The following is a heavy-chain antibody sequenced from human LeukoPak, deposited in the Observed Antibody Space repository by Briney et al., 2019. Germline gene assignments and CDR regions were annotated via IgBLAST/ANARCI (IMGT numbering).Heavy chain of an antibody. Sequence: GGSLRLSCAASGFTFSDYYMSWIRQAPGKGLEWVSYISSGGSTIYYADSVKGRFTISRDNAKNSLYLQMNSLRAEDTAVYYCARTRSITIFGVVTNPLGYWGQGTLVTVSS. CDR2: ISSGGSTI. V-gene: IGHV3-11*04. D-gene: IGHD3-3*01. CDR1: GFTFSDYY. J-gene: IGHJ4*02. CDR3: ARTRSITIFGVVTNPLGY.